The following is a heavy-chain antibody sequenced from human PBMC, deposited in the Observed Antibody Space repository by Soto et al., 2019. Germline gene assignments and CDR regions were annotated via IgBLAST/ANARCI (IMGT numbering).Heavy chain of an antibody. V-gene: IGHV3-53*01. Sequence: EVQLVESGGGLIQPGGSLRLSCAASGFTFSSNDMNWVRQAPGKGLEWDSLIYSGGSTYYADSVKGRFTISRDNSKNTLYLQMSSLSAEDTAVYYCATRPLLPGAPWGQGTMVTVSS. J-gene: IGHJ3*01. CDR3: ATRPLLPGAP. CDR2: IYSGGST. CDR1: GFTFSSND. D-gene: IGHD3-22*01.